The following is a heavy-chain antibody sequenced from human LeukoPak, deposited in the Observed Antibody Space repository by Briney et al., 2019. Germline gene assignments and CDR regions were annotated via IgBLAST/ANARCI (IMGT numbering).Heavy chain of an antibody. CDR2: FDPEDGET. CDR3: ATAYLRIY. CDR1: GGTFSGYA. D-gene: IGHD4-17*01. Sequence: ASVKVSCKASGGTFSGYAISWVRQAPGKGLEWMGGFDPEDGETIYAQKFQGRVTMTEDTSTDTAYMELSSLRSEDTAVYYCATAYLRIYWGQGTLVTVSS. V-gene: IGHV1-24*01. J-gene: IGHJ4*02.